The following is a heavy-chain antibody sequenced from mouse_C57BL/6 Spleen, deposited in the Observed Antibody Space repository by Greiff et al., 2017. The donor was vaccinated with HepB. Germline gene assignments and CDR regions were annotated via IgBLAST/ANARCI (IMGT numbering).Heavy chain of an antibody. V-gene: IGHV1-72*01. Sequence: QVQLQQSGAELVKPGASVKLSCKASGYTFTSYWMHWVKQRPGRGLEWIGRIDPNSGGTQYNEKFKSKATLTVDKPSSTAYMQLSSLTSEYAAVYYCARKDCDCPHWCFAVWGTGTTVTVSS. J-gene: IGHJ1*03. CDR3: ARKDCDCPHWCFAV. D-gene: IGHD2-4*01. CDR2: IDPNSGGT. CDR1: GYTFTSYW.